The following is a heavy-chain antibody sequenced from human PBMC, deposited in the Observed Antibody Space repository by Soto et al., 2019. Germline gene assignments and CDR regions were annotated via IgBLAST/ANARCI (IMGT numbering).Heavy chain of an antibody. CDR2: IYPGDSDT. CDR1: GYTFSNYW. Sequence: PGESLKISCKGSGYTFSNYWIGWVRQMPGKGLEWMGMIYPGDSDTRHTPSFQGQVTMSADKSISTAYLHWSSLKASDTAMYYCARLPRGYSSAEGIEYWGQGTLVTVSS. D-gene: IGHD6-19*01. CDR3: ARLPRGYSSAEGIEY. V-gene: IGHV5-51*01. J-gene: IGHJ4*02.